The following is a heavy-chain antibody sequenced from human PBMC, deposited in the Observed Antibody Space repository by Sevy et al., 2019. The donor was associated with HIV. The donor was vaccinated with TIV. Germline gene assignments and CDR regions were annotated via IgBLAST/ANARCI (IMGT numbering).Heavy chain of an antibody. Sequence: GESLKISCAASGFTFSSYGMRWVRQAPGNGLEWVAVISYDGSNKYYADSVKGRFTISRDNSKNTLYLQMNSLRAEDTAVYYCAKDRRVGVPWGSGWDYYGMDVWGQRTTVTVSS. CDR3: AKDRRVGVPWGSGWDYYGMDV. CDR2: ISYDGSNK. V-gene: IGHV3-30*18. CDR1: GFTFSSYG. D-gene: IGHD6-19*01. J-gene: IGHJ6*02.